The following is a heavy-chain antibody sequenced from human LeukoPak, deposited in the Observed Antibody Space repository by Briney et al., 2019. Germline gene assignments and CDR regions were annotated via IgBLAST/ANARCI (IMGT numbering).Heavy chain of an antibody. V-gene: IGHV4-30-2*01. D-gene: IGHD3-10*01. CDR3: ARLYYYGSGSGDDAFDI. Sequence: PSQTLSLTCTVSGGSISSGGYYWSWIRQPPGKGLEWIGYIYHSGSTYYNPSLKSRVTISVDRSKNQFSLKLSSVTAADTAVYYCARLYYYGSGSGDDAFDIWGQGTMVTVSS. CDR2: IYHSGST. CDR1: GGSISSGGYY. J-gene: IGHJ3*02.